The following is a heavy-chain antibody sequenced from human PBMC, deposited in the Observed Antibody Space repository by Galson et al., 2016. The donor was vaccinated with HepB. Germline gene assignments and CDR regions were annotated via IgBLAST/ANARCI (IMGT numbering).Heavy chain of an antibody. CDR1: GFTFSDST. Sequence: SLRLSCAASGFTFSDSTVHWVHQASGNGLEWVANIKQDGSAIYYVDFVKGRFTISRDNAKTSLFLQMNSLRAEDTAVYYCARQSQMARTVSDYWGQGTLVTVSS. CDR3: ARQSQMARTVSDY. J-gene: IGHJ4*02. D-gene: IGHD5-24*01. V-gene: IGHV3-7*01. CDR2: IKQDGSAI.